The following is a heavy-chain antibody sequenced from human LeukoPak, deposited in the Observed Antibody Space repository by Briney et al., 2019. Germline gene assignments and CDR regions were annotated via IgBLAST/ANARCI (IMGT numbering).Heavy chain of an antibody. CDR3: ARDHFGSLDS. D-gene: IGHD3-10*01. V-gene: IGHV4-61*01. CDR1: GFSVTTDSYC. J-gene: IGHJ4*02. Sequence: KPSETLSLTCTVSGFSVTTDSYCWGWTRQPPGKGLEWIGYDYCGGNTNYDPSLKRRVTISVDTSKNQFSLTLTSVTAADTAVYFCARDHFGSLDSWGQGILVTVSS. CDR2: DYCGGNT.